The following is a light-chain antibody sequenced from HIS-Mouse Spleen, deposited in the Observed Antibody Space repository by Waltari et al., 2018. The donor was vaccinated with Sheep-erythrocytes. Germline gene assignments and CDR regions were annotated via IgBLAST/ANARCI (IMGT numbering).Light chain of an antibody. CDR2: EGS. CDR3: CSYAGSSTPWV. J-gene: IGLJ3*02. CDR1: SSDAGSYNL. V-gene: IGLV2-23*01. Sequence: QSALTQPASVSGSPGQSITISCTGTSSDAGSYNLVSWYQQPPGKAPKLMIYEGSKRPSGVSNRFSGSKSGNTDSLTISGLQAEDEADYYCCSYAGSSTPWVFGGGTKLTVL.